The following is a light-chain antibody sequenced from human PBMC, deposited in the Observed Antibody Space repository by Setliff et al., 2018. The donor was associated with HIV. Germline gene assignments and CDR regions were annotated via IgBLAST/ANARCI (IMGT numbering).Light chain of an antibody. J-gene: IGLJ1*01. CDR2: DVN. Sequence: QSVLTQPASVSGSPGQSITISCTGTSSDVGGYNYVSWYQHHPGKAPKLMIYDVNKRPSVVSNRFSGSKSGNTASLTISGLQAEDEADYYCSSYTTISTFVFGTGTKVTVL. V-gene: IGLV2-14*03. CDR3: SSYTTISTFV. CDR1: SSDVGGYNY.